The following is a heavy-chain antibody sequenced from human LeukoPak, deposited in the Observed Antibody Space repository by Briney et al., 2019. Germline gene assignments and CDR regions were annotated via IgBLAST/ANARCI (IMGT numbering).Heavy chain of an antibody. CDR2: ISYDGSNK. CDR3: ARSPYSSGWYYFDY. J-gene: IGHJ4*02. Sequence: QAGGSLRLSCAASGFTFSSYGMHWVRQAPGKGLEWVAVISYDGSNKYYADSVKGRFTISRDNAKNSLYLQMNSLRAEDTAVYYCARSPYSSGWYYFDYWGQGTLVTVSS. D-gene: IGHD6-19*01. CDR1: GFTFSSYG. V-gene: IGHV3-30*03.